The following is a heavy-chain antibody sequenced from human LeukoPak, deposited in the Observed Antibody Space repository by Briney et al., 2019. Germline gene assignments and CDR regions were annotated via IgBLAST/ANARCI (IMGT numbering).Heavy chain of an antibody. CDR2: TSSDLNVK. V-gene: IGHV3-30-3*01. CDR1: GFTFRNYV. CDR3: AREGYYGSGSPPSLYFDY. J-gene: IGHJ4*02. D-gene: IGHD3-10*01. Sequence: GRSLRLSCAASGFTFRNYVIHWVRQAPGKGLEWVAVTSSDLNVKLCADSVKGRFTISRDNSRSTLYLQMNSLRPEDTAIYCCAREGYYGSGSPPSLYFDYWGQGTLVTASS.